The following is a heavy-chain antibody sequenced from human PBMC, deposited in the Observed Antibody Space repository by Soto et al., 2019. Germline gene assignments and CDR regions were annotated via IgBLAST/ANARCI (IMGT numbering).Heavy chain of an antibody. J-gene: IGHJ3*02. CDR3: AREDGYRGGDAFDI. V-gene: IGHV3-48*01. CDR1: GFTFSSYS. Sequence: GGSLRLSCAASGFTFSSYSMNWVRQAPGKGLEWVSYITSGSGTIYHADSVKGRFSVSRDNAKNSLYLQMNSLRAEDTAVYYCAREDGYRGGDAFDIWGQGTMVTVSS. CDR2: ITSGSGTI. D-gene: IGHD5-12*01.